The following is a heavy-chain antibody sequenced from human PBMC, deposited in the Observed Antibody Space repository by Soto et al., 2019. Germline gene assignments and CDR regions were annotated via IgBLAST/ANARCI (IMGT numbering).Heavy chain of an antibody. D-gene: IGHD2-21*02. CDR3: ARVSDEDYYYYYGMDV. CDR1: GFTFSSYA. CDR2: ISYDGSNK. Sequence: QVQLVESGGGVVQPGRSLRLSCAASGFTFSSYAMHWVRQVPGKGLGWVAVISYDGSNKYYADSVKGRSTISRDNSKNTLYLQMNSLRAEDTAVYYCARVSDEDYYYYYGMDVWGQGTTVTVSS. V-gene: IGHV3-30-3*01. J-gene: IGHJ6*02.